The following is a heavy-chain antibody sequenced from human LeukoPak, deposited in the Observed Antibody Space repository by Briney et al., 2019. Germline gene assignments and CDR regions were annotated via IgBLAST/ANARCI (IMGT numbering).Heavy chain of an antibody. J-gene: IGHJ3*02. Sequence: SETLSLTCTVSGGSISSYYWSLIRQPPGKGLEWIGYSYYSGSTNYNPSLKSRVTISVDTSKNQFSLKLSSVTAADTAVYYCARWEITIFGVVSNDAFDIWGQGTMVTVSS. V-gene: IGHV4-59*08. CDR3: ARWEITIFGVVSNDAFDI. D-gene: IGHD3-3*01. CDR2: SYYSGST. CDR1: GGSISSYY.